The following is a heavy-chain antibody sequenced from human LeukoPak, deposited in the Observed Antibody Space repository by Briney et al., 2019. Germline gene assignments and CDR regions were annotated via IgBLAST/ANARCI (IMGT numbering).Heavy chain of an antibody. CDR1: GDSVSSNSAA. J-gene: IGHJ5*02. CDR3: ARGCPSQRRYYDILTGYHTYSWFDP. CDR2: TYYRSKWYN. Sequence: SQTLSLTCAISGDSVSSNSAAWNWIRQSPSRGLEWLGRTYYRSKWYNDYAVSVKSRITINPDTSKNQFSLQLNSVTPEDTAVYYCARGCPSQRRYYDILTGYHTYSWFDPWGQGTLVTVSS. V-gene: IGHV6-1*01. D-gene: IGHD3-9*01.